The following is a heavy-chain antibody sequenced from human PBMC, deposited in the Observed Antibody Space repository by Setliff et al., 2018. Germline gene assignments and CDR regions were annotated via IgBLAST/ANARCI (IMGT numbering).Heavy chain of an antibody. Sequence: PSETLSLTCSVSDDSFYSSSYYWAWIRQPPGKGLEWIGEINHSGSTNYNPSLKSRVTMSVDKSKNQFSLKLTSVTAADTAVYYCARGLEGEDYFYYMDVWGKGNTVTVSS. J-gene: IGHJ6*03. CDR2: INHSGST. V-gene: IGHV4-39*07. D-gene: IGHD2-21*01. CDR3: ARGLEGEDYFYYMDV. CDR1: DDSFYSSSYY.